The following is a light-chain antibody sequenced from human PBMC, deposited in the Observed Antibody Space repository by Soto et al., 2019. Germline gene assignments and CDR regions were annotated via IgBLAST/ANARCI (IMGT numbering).Light chain of an antibody. Sequence: EIVMTQSPATLSVSPGERATLSCRASQSVGSSLAWYQQKPGQAPRLLIYGASTRATGIPARFSASGSGTEFTLTISSLQSEDFAVYYCEQYNNWPITFGQGTRLEIK. CDR3: EQYNNWPIT. V-gene: IGKV3-15*01. J-gene: IGKJ5*01. CDR2: GAS. CDR1: QSVGSS.